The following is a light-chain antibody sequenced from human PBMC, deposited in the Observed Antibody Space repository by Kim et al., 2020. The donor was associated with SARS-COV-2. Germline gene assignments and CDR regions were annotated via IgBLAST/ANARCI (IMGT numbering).Light chain of an antibody. CDR3: QQYINDPYT. CDR1: QNIRNW. V-gene: IGKV1-5*03. Sequence: DIQMTQSPSTLSASVGDRVTITCRASQNIRNWLAWYQHKPGKAPKLLIYKASSLESGVPSRFSGRGSETEFTLTISGLQPDDSASYYCQQYINDPYTFGQGTKLEI. J-gene: IGKJ2*01. CDR2: KAS.